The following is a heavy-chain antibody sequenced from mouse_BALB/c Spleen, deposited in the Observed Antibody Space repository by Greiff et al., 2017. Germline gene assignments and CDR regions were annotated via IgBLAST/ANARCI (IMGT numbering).Heavy chain of an antibody. Sequence: QVQLQQSGAELVRPGSSVKISCKASGYAFSSYWMNWVKQRPGQGLEWIGQIYPGDGDTNYNGKFKGKATLTADKSSSTAYMQLSSLTSEDSAVYFCANHYYGSRGGFAYWGQGTLVTVSA. J-gene: IGHJ3*01. CDR2: IYPGDGDT. V-gene: IGHV1-80*01. D-gene: IGHD1-1*01. CDR3: ANHYYGSRGGFAY. CDR1: GYAFSSYW.